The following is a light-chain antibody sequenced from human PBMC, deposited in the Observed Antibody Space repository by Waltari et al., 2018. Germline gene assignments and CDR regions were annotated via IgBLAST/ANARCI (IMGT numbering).Light chain of an antibody. J-gene: IGLJ3*02. V-gene: IGLV1-40*01. CDR2: RDD. CDR3: QSYDRDLNAVL. Sequence: QSVLTQPPPVSGAPGQSVTISCTGSSSNIGAGYDVHWYQQIPGSAPKVLIYRDDNRPSGVPGRFSGSKSGTSASLSVTGLHSEDEADYFCQSYDRDLNAVLFGGGTKLTVL. CDR1: SSNIGAGYD.